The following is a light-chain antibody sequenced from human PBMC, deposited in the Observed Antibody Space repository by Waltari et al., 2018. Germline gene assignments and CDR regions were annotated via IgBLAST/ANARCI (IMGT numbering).Light chain of an antibody. CDR2: GAS. Sequence: VLTQSPGTLSLSPGERATVSCRASQRLTKNYLAWYQQKPGQAPRLLIYGASSRAAGIPDRFSGSGSGTDFTLPISRLEPEDSAMYYCQQYGSSILYTFGQGTKLEI. J-gene: IGKJ2*01. V-gene: IGKV3-20*01. CDR1: QRLTKNY. CDR3: QQYGSSILYT.